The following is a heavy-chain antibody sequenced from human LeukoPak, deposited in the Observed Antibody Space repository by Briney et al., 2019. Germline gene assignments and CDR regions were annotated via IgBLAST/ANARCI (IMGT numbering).Heavy chain of an antibody. CDR3: AGSIVVVPAATDPACY. D-gene: IGHD2-2*01. V-gene: IGHV4-34*01. CDR1: GGSFSGYY. J-gene: IGHJ4*02. CDR2: INHSGST. Sequence: PSETLSLTCAVYGGSFSGYYWSWIRQPPGRGLEWTGEINHSGSTNYNPALKSRVTISVDTSTNQFSLKLSSVTAADTAVYYCAGSIVVVPAATDPACYWGQGTLFTVSS.